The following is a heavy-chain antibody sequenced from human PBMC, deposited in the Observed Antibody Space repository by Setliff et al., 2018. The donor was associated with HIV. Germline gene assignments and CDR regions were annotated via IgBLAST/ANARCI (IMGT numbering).Heavy chain of an antibody. V-gene: IGHV4-39*01. Sequence: TVSGGSISSSSYYWGWIRQPPGKGLEWIGSIYYSGSTYYNPSLKSRVTISVDTSKNQFSLKLSSVTAADTAVYYCARHQYYYDSSGGGALDYWGQGTLVTVSS. J-gene: IGHJ4*02. CDR3: ARHQYYYDSSGGGALDY. CDR2: IYYSGST. D-gene: IGHD3-22*01. CDR1: GGSISSSSYY.